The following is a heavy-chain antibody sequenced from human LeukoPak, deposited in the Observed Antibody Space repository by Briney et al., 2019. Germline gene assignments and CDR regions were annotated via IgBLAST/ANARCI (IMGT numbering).Heavy chain of an antibody. J-gene: IGHJ3*02. CDR1: GFTFSSYA. D-gene: IGHD3-10*01. V-gene: IGHV3-23*01. Sequence: GGSLRLSCAASGFTFSSYAMSWVRQAPGKGLEWVADISDSGGLTHYADSVKGRFTISRDNSNNTLYLQVNSLRAEDTALYYCARDRDLDYGSGSYSSAFDIWGQGTMVTVSS. CDR2: ISDSGGLT. CDR3: ARDRDLDYGSGSYSSAFDI.